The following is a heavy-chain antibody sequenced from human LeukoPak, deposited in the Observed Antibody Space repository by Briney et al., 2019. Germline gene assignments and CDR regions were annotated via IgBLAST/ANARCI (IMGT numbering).Heavy chain of an antibody. V-gene: IGHV3-9*01. D-gene: IGHD1-26*01. Sequence: PGGSLRLSCAASGFTFDDYAMHWVRQGPGKGLEWVSGINWNSARIVYADSVKGRFTISRGNAKNSLFLEMDSLRPEDGALYYCVKDRASLAGATTGFDYWGQGTLVTVSS. CDR3: VKDRASLAGATTGFDY. J-gene: IGHJ4*02. CDR1: GFTFDDYA. CDR2: INWNSARI.